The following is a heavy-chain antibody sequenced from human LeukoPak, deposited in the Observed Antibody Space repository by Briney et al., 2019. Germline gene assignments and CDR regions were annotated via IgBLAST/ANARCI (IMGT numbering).Heavy chain of an antibody. CDR1: GGSFSGYY. CDR2: INHSGGT. V-gene: IGHV4-34*01. J-gene: IGHJ5*02. Sequence: KSSETLSHTCAVYGGSFSGYYWSWLRQPPGKGLEWIGEINHSGGTNYNPSLKSRVTISVDTSKDQFSLKLSSVAAADTAVYYCARGDVGYCSSTSCWRGRLFDPWGPGTLVTVSS. CDR3: ARGDVGYCSSTSCWRGRLFDP. D-gene: IGHD2-2*01.